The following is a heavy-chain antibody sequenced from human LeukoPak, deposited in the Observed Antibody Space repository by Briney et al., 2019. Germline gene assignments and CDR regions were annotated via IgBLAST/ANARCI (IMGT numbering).Heavy chain of an antibody. D-gene: IGHD3-10*01. CDR2: VRNDGTNK. CDR3: AKDLGTLISGSYYYYFDY. CDR1: GFTFTSYG. Sequence: GGSLRLSCAASGFTFTSYGMHWVRQAPGKGLEWVAFVRNDGTNKHYADSVKGRFTISRDNSKNTLYLQVNSLRAEDTAVYYCAKDLGTLISGSYYYYFDYWGQGTLVTVSS. J-gene: IGHJ4*02. V-gene: IGHV3-30*02.